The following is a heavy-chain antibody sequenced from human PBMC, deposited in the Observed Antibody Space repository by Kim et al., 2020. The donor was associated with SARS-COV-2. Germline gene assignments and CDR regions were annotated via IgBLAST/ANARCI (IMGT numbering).Heavy chain of an antibody. V-gene: IGHV1-69*13. CDR1: GGTFSSYA. Sequence: SVKVSCKASGGTFSSYAISWVRQAPGQGLEWMGGIIPIFGTANYAQKFQGRVTITSDESTSTAYMELSSLRSEDTAVYYCARAHSRSYTEAYYYYGMDVWGQGTTVTVSS. D-gene: IGHD3-10*01. CDR3: ARAHSRSYTEAYYYYGMDV. CDR2: IIPIFGTA. J-gene: IGHJ6*02.